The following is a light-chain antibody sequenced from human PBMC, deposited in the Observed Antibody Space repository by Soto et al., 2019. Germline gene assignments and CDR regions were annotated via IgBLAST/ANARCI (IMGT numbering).Light chain of an antibody. Sequence: QSALTQPASVSGSRGQSIIISCVGRNTDVGQDKSVSWYQQGPGKAPKLLIFEVTNRPSGVSNRFSGSRSGNTASLTISGLQPDDEGDYFCVSYTDTDTLVFGTGTNHTVL. CDR1: NTDVGQDKS. J-gene: IGLJ1*01. CDR2: EVT. CDR3: VSYTDTDTLV. V-gene: IGLV2-14*01.